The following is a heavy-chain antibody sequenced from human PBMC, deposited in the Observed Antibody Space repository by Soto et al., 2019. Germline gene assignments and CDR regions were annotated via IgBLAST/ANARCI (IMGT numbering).Heavy chain of an antibody. V-gene: IGHV1-46*01. CDR2: INPSGGNT. CDR1: GYTFTSYY. Sequence: ASVKVSCKASGYTFTSYYMHWVRQAPGQGLEWMGIINPSGGNTSYAQKFQGRVTMTGDTSTSTVYMELSSLRSEDTAVYYCAGDLGENCGGDCYSDYYFDYWGQGTLVTVSS. J-gene: IGHJ4*02. D-gene: IGHD2-21*02. CDR3: AGDLGENCGGDCYSDYYFDY.